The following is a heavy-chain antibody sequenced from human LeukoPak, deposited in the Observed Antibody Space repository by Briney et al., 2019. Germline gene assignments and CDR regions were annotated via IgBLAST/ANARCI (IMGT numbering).Heavy chain of an antibody. J-gene: IGHJ6*02. D-gene: IGHD3-10*01. CDR3: ARSHGSYGMDV. V-gene: IGHV1-69*10. CDR2: IIPILGIA. CDR1: GYTFTSYY. Sequence: SVKVSCKASGYTFTSYYMHWVRQAPGQGLEWMGGIIPILGIANYAQKFQGRVTITADKSTSTAYMELSSLRSEDTAVYYCARSHGSYGMDVWGQGTTVTVSS.